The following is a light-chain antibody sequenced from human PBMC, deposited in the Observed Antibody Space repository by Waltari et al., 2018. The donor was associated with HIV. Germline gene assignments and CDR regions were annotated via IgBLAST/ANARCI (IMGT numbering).Light chain of an antibody. CDR3: AAWDDSVNGWV. CDR2: TNN. CDR1: TSNIGSNT. Sequence: QSVLTQPPSASETPGQRVTISCSGSTSNIGSNTVNWYQQLPGTAPKLRIFTNNQRPSGVPGRFSGSKYGTSASLAISGLQSEDEAHYYCAAWDDSVNGWVFGGGTKLTVL. V-gene: IGLV1-44*01. J-gene: IGLJ3*02.